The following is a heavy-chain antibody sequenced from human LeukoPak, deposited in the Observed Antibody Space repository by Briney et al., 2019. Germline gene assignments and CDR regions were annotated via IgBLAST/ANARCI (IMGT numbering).Heavy chain of an antibody. CDR2: MNPNSGNT. Sequence: GSSVKVSCKASGGTFSSYAISWVRQATGQGLEWMGWMNPNSGNTGYAQKFQGRVTMTRNTSISTAYMELSSLRSEDTAVYYCARVGSSSWYSFDYWGQGTLVTVSS. J-gene: IGHJ4*02. CDR3: ARVGSSSWYSFDY. V-gene: IGHV1-8*02. D-gene: IGHD6-13*01. CDR1: GGTFSSYA.